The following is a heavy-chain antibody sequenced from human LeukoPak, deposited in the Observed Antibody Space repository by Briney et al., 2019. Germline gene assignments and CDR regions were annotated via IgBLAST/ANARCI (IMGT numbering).Heavy chain of an antibody. CDR1: GGSISSGDYY. CDR2: IYYSGST. J-gene: IGHJ5*02. V-gene: IGHV4-30-4*08. CDR3: ARGVSSIAARPWFDP. D-gene: IGHD6-6*01. Sequence: KPSETLSLTCTVSGGSISSGDYYWSWIRQPPGKGLEWIGYIYYSGSTYYNPSLKSRVTISVDTSKNQFSLKLSSVTAADTAVYYCARGVSSIAARPWFDPWGQGTLVTDSS.